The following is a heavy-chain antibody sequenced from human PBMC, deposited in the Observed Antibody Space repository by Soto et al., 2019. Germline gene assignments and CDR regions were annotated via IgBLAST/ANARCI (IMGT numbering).Heavy chain of an antibody. J-gene: IGHJ5*02. CDR3: ARVLRGWFDP. V-gene: IGHV4-4*02. CDR1: GGSITIANW. CDR2: ISHSGIT. Sequence: GTLSLTCAVSGGSITIANWCTWVRQPPGGGLEWIGEISHSGITNYKASLKSRVTMSVDKTKNDVSLKLTSVTAADTAVYYCARVLRGWFDPWGQGTPVTVSS.